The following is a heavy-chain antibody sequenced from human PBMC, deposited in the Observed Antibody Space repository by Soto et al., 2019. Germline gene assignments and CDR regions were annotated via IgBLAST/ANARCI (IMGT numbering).Heavy chain of an antibody. CDR2: INANNGGA. CDR1: GYTFTDYH. D-gene: IGHD6-25*01. J-gene: IGHJ5*02. Sequence: ASVKVSCKASGYTFTDYHIHWVRQAPGQGLEFMGWINANNGGAGSTQQFQGRVTVTRDTSITTVYMELSNLRSDDTAVYYCAREGGSETLQPSYNWFDTWGQGTLVTVSS. CDR3: AREGGSETLQPSYNWFDT. V-gene: IGHV1-2*02.